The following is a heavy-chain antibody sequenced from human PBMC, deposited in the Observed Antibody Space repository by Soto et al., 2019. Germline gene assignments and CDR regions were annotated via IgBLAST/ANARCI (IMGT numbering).Heavy chain of an antibody. CDR1: GFTFSSYS. CDR3: ARSGSDYYDSSGYSY. CDR2: ITSSSIYI. V-gene: IGHV3-21*02. Sequence: EVRLVESGGGLVKPGGSLRLSCAASGFTFSSYSMNWVRQAPGKGLEWVSSITSSSIYIYYADSVKGRFTISRDNAKNSLFLQMNSLRAEDTAVYYCARSGSDYYDSSGYSYWGQGILVTVSS. J-gene: IGHJ4*02. D-gene: IGHD3-22*01.